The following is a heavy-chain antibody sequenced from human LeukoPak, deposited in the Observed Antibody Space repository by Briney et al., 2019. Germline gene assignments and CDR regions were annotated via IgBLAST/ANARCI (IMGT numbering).Heavy chain of an antibody. Sequence: GGSLRLSXAASGFTFSSYWMSWVRQAPGKGLEWLANIKQDGSEKYYVDSVKGRFTISRDNAKNSLYLQMNSLRAEDTAVYYCARGRSSSWAAPIRYWGQGTLVTVSS. D-gene: IGHD6-13*01. J-gene: IGHJ4*02. CDR3: ARGRSSSWAAPIRY. CDR1: GFTFSSYW. CDR2: IKQDGSEK. V-gene: IGHV3-7*01.